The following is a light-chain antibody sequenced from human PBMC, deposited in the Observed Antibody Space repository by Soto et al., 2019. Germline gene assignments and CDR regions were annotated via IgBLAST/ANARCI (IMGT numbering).Light chain of an antibody. Sequence: DIQMTQSPSTLSASVGDRVTITCRASQSISTYLNWYQQKLGRAPTLLIYATSSLQSGGPSRFSGGGSGTDFTLTISSLQPEDFAMYFCQQCYSSPRTFGQGPKVEIK. CDR1: QSISTY. CDR3: QQCYSSPRT. CDR2: ATS. J-gene: IGKJ1*01. V-gene: IGKV1-39*01.